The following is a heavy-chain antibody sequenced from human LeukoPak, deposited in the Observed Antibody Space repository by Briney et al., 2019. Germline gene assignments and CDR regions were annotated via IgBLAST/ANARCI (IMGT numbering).Heavy chain of an antibody. Sequence: GGALRLSCAASGFTFSDYYMSWIRQAPGKGLEWVSYISTSSTYPNYADSVKGRFTISRDNDKNSLYLQMNSLRAEDTAVYYCARGLTITSPLDYWGQGTLVTVSS. CDR3: ARGLTITSPLDY. D-gene: IGHD3-16*01. CDR2: ISTSSTYP. CDR1: GFTFSDYY. J-gene: IGHJ4*02. V-gene: IGHV3-11*06.